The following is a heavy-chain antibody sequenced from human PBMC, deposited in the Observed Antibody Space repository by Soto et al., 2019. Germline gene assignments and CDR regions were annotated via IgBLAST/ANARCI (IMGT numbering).Heavy chain of an antibody. CDR1: GYTFTSYG. CDR3: ARDRSYDFWSDSRGLLYGMDV. CDR2: ISAYNGNT. V-gene: IGHV1-18*04. Sequence: QVQLVQSGAEVKKPGASVKVSCKASGYTFTSYGISWVRQARGQGLEWMGWISAYNGNTNYAQKLQGRVTMTTDTATSTAYMELRSLRSDDTAVYYCARDRSYDFWSDSRGLLYGMDVWGQGTTVTVSS. D-gene: IGHD3-3*01. J-gene: IGHJ6*02.